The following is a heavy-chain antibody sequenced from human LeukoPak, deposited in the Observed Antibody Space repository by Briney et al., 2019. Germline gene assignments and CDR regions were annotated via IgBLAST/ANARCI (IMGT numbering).Heavy chain of an antibody. CDR2: IDQSGGRN. CDR3: ARDVEGGTFDI. V-gene: IGHV3-7*05. CDR1: GFTFSRFW. Sequence: GGSLRLPCAASGFTFSRFWMNWVRQAPGRGLEWVANIDQSGGRNNYVDSVKGRFTISRDNAKNSLFLEMSSLRADDTAVYFCARDVEGGTFDIWGQGTTVTVSS. J-gene: IGHJ3*02. D-gene: IGHD3-16*01.